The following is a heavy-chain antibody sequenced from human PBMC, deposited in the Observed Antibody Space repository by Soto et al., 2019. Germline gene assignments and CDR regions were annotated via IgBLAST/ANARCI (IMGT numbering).Heavy chain of an antibody. V-gene: IGHV3-30*18. J-gene: IGHJ3*02. CDR2: ISYEGSNK. CDR1: GFTFSSYG. D-gene: IGHD6-13*01. Sequence: LRLSCAASGFTFSSYGMHWVRQAPGTGLEWVAVISYEGSNKYYAVSVKGRFTISRDNSKNPLYLQMNSLRAEDTAVYYCAKDQQQPPHAFDIWGQGTMVTVSS. CDR3: AKDQQQPPHAFDI.